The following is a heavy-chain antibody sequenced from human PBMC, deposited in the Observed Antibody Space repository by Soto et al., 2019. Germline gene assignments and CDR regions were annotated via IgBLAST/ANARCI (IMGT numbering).Heavy chain of an antibody. CDR2: NYHSGST. J-gene: IGHJ5*02. V-gene: IGHV4-30-2*01. Sequence: QLQLQESGSGLVKPSQTLSLTCAVSVGSISSGGYSWIWTRQRPGKGLELIGYNYHSGSTYYNPCLKCRVTISVDRSKNPFSLKLSSVTAADKAVYYCARVPSPWGQGTLVTVSS. CDR1: VGSISSGGYS. CDR3: ARVPSP.